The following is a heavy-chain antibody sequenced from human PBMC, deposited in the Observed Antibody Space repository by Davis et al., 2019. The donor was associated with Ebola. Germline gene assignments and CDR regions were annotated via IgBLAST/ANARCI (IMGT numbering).Heavy chain of an antibody. D-gene: IGHD3-10*01. V-gene: IGHV3-33*03. CDR2: IWYDGSNK. J-gene: IGHJ6*02. Sequence: GESLKISCAASGFTFSSYGMHWVRQAPGKGLEWVAVIWYDGSNKYYADSVKGRFTISRDNAKNSLYLQMNSLRAEDTAVYYCARALWFRELGRGYYYYYGMDVWGQGTTVTVSS. CDR3: ARALWFRELGRGYYYYYGMDV. CDR1: GFTFSSYG.